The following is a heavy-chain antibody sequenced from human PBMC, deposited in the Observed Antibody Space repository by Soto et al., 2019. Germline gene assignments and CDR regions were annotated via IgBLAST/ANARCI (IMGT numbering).Heavy chain of an antibody. CDR1: GFTFSNAW. J-gene: IGHJ5*02. CDR3: TTDRVRLYTFDP. Sequence: EVQLVESGGGLVKPGGSLRLSCAASGFTFSNAWMNWVRQAPGKGLEWVDRIKSKTDGGTTDYAAPVKGRFTISRDDSKNTLYLEMNSLKTEDTAVYDCTTDRVRLYTFDPWGQGTLVTVSS. V-gene: IGHV3-15*07. CDR2: IKSKTDGGTT. D-gene: IGHD2-2*02.